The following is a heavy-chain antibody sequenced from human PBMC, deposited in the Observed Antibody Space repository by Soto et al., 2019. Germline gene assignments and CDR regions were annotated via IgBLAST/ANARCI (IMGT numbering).Heavy chain of an antibody. J-gene: IGHJ4*02. CDR3: ARGESMLPSVLTSPLDY. V-gene: IGHV4-30-4*08. CDR1: GDAISNDNYY. Sequence: QVQLQESGPGLVKPSQTLSLICTVSGDAISNDNYYWSWIRQPPGKGLEWIGYIYSTGSTTYNPSLRSRLTRSIDPSKRHFSPKLTSATAADTAVYYCARGESMLPSVLTSPLDYWGQGTLVTVSS. D-gene: IGHD3-16*01. CDR2: IYSTGST.